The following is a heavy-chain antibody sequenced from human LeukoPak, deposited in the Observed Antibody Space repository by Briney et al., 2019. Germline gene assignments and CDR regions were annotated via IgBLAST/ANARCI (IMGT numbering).Heavy chain of an antibody. CDR2: IYYSGST. V-gene: IGHV4-39*01. D-gene: IGHD5-24*01. CDR3: ARLYLPATRFDY. CDR1: GFTVSSNY. J-gene: IGHJ4*02. Sequence: GSLRLSCAASGFTVSSNYMSWVRQAPGKGLEWIASIYYSGSTYYNPSLKRRVTISVDTSKNQFSLKLTSVTAAATAVYYCARLYLPATRFDYWGQGTLVTVSS.